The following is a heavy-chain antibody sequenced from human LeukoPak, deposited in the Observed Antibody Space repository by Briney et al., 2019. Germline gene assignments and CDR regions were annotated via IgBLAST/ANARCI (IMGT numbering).Heavy chain of an antibody. CDR2: ISGDGDST. Sequence: PGGSLRLSCAASGLTFDDNAMHWVRQAPGKGLEWVALISGDGDSTYYADSVKGRFTISRDNSRNSLSLQMNSLRREDTALYYCAKDIGGGGSSWYYFDYWGQGSLVTVSS. CDR1: GLTFDDNA. J-gene: IGHJ4*02. D-gene: IGHD6-13*01. V-gene: IGHV3-43*02. CDR3: AKDIGGGGSSWYYFDY.